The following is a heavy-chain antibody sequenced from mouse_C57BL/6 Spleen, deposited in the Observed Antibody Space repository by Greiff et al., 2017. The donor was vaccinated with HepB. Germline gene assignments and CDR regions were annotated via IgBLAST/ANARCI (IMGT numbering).Heavy chain of an antibody. V-gene: IGHV5-6*01. D-gene: IGHD3-2*02. J-gene: IGHJ3*01. CDR1: GFTFSSYG. CDR3: ARGEEELRLPFAY. Sequence: EVQRVESGGDLVKPGGSLKLSCAASGFTFSSYGMSWVRQTPDKRLEWVATISSGGSYTYYPDSVKGRFTISRDNAKNTLYLQMSSLKSEDTAMYYCARGEEELRLPFAYWGQGTLVTVSA. CDR2: ISSGGSYT.